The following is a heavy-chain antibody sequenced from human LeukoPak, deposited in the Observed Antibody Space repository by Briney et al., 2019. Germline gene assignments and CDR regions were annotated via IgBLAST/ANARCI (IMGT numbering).Heavy chain of an antibody. Sequence: SETLSLTCRVSGGSVSSGSYYWSWIRQHPGKGLEWIGYIYYSGSTYYNPSLKSRVTISVDTSKNQFSLKLSSVTAADTAVYYCARGDTSGPLPYNWFDPWGQGTLVTVSS. D-gene: IGHD2-15*01. CDR3: ARGDTSGPLPYNWFDP. V-gene: IGHV4-31*02. CDR2: IYYSGST. CDR1: GGSVSSGSYY. J-gene: IGHJ5*02.